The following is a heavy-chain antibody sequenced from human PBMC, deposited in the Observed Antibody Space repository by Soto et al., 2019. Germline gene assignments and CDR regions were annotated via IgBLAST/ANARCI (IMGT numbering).Heavy chain of an antibody. V-gene: IGHV3-23*01. CDR1: GFTFNSYA. D-gene: IGHD1-26*01. CDR3: AKAQEVGATTPFDY. CDR2: ISGSGGST. Sequence: GGSLRLSCAASGFTFNSYAMSWVLQAPGKGLEWVSAISGSGGSTYYADSVKGRFTISRDNSKNTLYLQMNSLRAEDTAVYYCAKAQEVGATTPFDYWGQGTLVTVSS. J-gene: IGHJ4*02.